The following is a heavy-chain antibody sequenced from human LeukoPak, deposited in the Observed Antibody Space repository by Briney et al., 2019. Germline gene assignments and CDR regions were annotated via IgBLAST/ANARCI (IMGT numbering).Heavy chain of an antibody. V-gene: IGHV4-59*11. J-gene: IGHJ6*03. CDR2: IYYSGST. CDR1: GGSISSHY. D-gene: IGHD6-6*01. Sequence: KPSETLSLTCTVSGGSISSHYWSWIRQPPGKGLEWIGYIYYSGSTNYSPSLKSRVTISVDTSKNQFSLKLSSVTAADTAVYYCARGSSSSYYYYYMDVWGKGTTVTVSS. CDR3: ARGSSSSYYYYYMDV.